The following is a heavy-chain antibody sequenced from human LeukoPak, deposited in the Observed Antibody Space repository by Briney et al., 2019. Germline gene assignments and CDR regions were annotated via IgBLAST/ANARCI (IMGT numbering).Heavy chain of an antibody. CDR1: GGSFSAYY. J-gene: IGHJ3*02. V-gene: IGHV4-34*01. Sequence: SETLSLTCAVYGGSFSAYYWSWIRQPPGKGLEWIGEISHSGSGNYNPSLKSRVTISVDTSKNQFSLKLTSVTAADTAVYYCARGTAKLQLRMGVLDIWGQGTMVTVSS. CDR2: ISHSGSG. D-gene: IGHD2-15*01. CDR3: ARGTAKLQLRMGVLDI.